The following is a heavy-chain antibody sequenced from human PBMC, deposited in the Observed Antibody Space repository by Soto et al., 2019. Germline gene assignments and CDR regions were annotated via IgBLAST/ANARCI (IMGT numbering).Heavy chain of an antibody. J-gene: IGHJ4*02. CDR2: ISSSSSTI. D-gene: IGHD3-10*01. V-gene: IGHV3-48*01. Sequence: GESLKISCAASGFTFSSYSMNWVRQAPGKGLEWVSYISSSSSTIYYADSVKGRFTISRDNAKNSLYLQMNSLRAEDTAVYYCARRLRSGSYYSLDYWGQGTLVTVSS. CDR3: ARRLRSGSYYSLDY. CDR1: GFTFSSYS.